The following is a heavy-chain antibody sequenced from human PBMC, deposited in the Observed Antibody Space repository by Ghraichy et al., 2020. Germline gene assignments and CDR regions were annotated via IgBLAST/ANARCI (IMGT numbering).Heavy chain of an antibody. Sequence: SETLSLTCAVYGGSFSGYYWSWIRQLPGKGLEWIGEINHSGSTNYNPSLKSRVTISVDTSKNQFSLKLSSVTAADTAVYYCARGPTFPSSGSDAFDIWGQGTMVTVSS. CDR1: GGSFSGYY. J-gene: IGHJ3*02. V-gene: IGHV4-34*01. CDR2: INHSGST. D-gene: IGHD1-26*01. CDR3: ARGPTFPSSGSDAFDI.